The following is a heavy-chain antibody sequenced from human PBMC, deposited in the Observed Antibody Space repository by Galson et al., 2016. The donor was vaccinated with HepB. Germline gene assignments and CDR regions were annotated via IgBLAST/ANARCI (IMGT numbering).Heavy chain of an antibody. V-gene: IGHV3-7*01. Sequence: SLRLSCAASGFTFTNYWMTWVRPAPGKGLEWVANIKEDGTEKCYADSVKGRFTISRDNARNSLYLQMNSLRAEDTGIYYCAREGLADGSYFDYWGRGTLVTVS. J-gene: IGHJ4*02. CDR1: GFTFTNYW. CDR3: AREGLADGSYFDY. CDR2: IKEDGTEK. D-gene: IGHD5-24*01.